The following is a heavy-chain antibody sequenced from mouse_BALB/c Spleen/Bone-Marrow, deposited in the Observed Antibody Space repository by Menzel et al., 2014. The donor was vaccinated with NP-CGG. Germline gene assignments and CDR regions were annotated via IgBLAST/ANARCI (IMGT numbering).Heavy chain of an antibody. V-gene: IGHV3-2*02. D-gene: IGHD2-1*01. Sequence: EVKLVESGPGLVKPSQSLSLTCTVTGYSITSDYAWNWVRQFPGNKLEWMGYISYSGITGYNPSLKSRISIIRDTSKNQFFLQLSSVTTEDTATYSCARDYGNSVLYYYAMDYWGQGTSVTVSS. CDR2: ISYSGIT. CDR3: ARDYGNSVLYYYAMDY. J-gene: IGHJ4*01. CDR1: GYSITSDYA.